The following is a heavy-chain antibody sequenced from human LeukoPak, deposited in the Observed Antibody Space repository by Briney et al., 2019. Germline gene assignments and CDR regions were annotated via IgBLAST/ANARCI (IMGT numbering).Heavy chain of an antibody. V-gene: IGHV4-61*02. J-gene: IGHJ6*02. Sequence: PSQTLSLTCTVSGGSINSGSYSWTWIRQPAGKGLEWIGRIHISGSTDYTPSLKSRVTISVDTSKNQFSLKLSSVTAADTAVYYCARDQDGGSYPWAHYYYGMDVWGQGTTVTVSS. CDR1: GGSINSGSYS. D-gene: IGHD1-26*01. CDR2: IHISGST. CDR3: ARDQDGGSYPWAHYYYGMDV.